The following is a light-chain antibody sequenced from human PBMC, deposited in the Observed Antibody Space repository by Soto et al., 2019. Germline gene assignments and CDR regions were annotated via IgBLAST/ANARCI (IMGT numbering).Light chain of an antibody. CDR3: QQYNSYPGT. CDR1: QSISSW. V-gene: IGKV1-5*03. Sequence: DIQMTQSPSTLSGSIGARVTITCRASQSISSWLAWYQQKPGKAPKLLIYKASSLESGVPSRFSGSGSGTEFTLTISSLQPDDFATYYCQQYNSYPGTFGQGTKVEIK. CDR2: KAS. J-gene: IGKJ1*01.